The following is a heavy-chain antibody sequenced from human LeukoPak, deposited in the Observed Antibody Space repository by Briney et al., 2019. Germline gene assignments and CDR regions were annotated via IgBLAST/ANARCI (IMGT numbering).Heavy chain of an antibody. V-gene: IGHV3-48*03. Sequence: GGSLRLSCAASGFTFSSYEMNWVRQAPGKGLEGVSYISSSGSTIYYADSVKGRFTISRDNAKNSLYLQMNSLRAEDTAVYYCAREYRAFVVVPAASGWFDPWGQGTLVTVSS. J-gene: IGHJ5*02. D-gene: IGHD2-2*01. CDR2: ISSSGSTI. CDR1: GFTFSSYE. CDR3: AREYRAFVVVPAASGWFDP.